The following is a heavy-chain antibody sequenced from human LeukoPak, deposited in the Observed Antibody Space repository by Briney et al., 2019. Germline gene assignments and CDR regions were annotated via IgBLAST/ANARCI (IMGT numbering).Heavy chain of an antibody. Sequence: PGGSLRLSCAASGFTVSSNYMSWVRQAPGKGLELVSVIYSADSTYYADSVKGRFTISRDNSKNTLYLQMNSLRAEDTAVYYCARAATGLRIDYGGQGTLVTVSS. V-gene: IGHV3-53*01. J-gene: IGHJ4*02. CDR3: ARAATGLRIDY. CDR1: GFTVSSNY. D-gene: IGHD4-17*01. CDR2: IYSADST.